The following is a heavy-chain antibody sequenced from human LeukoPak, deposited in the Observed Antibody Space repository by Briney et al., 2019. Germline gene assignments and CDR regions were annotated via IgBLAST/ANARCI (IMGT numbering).Heavy chain of an antibody. CDR1: GGSFSGYY. V-gene: IGHV4-34*01. D-gene: IGHD2-2*01. CDR3: ARRNVVVPAAMARAFDI. CDR2: VNHSGST. Sequence: SETLSLTCAVYGGSFSGYYWSWIRQPPGKGLEWIGEVNHSGSTKYNPSLKSRVTISGDTSKNQFSLKLSSVTAADTAVYYCARRNVVVPAAMARAFDIWGQGTMVTVSS. J-gene: IGHJ3*02.